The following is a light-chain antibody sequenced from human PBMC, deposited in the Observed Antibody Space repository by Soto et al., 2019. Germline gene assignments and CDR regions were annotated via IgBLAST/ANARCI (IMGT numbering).Light chain of an antibody. Sequence: QSALTQPASVSGSPGQSITLSCTGTSGDVGSYNRVSWYQQHPGQAPKLIIYEVTDRPSGVSNRCSGSKSGNTASLTISGLQAEDEAEYYCSSYTNINTGACVFGTGTKLTVL. J-gene: IGLJ1*01. V-gene: IGLV2-14*01. CDR1: SGDVGSYNR. CDR3: SSYTNINTGACV. CDR2: EVT.